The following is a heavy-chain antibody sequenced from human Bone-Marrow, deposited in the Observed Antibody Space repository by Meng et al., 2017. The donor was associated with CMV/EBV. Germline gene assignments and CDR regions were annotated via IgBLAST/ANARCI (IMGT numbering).Heavy chain of an antibody. CDR2: INPNSGGT. CDR1: GYTFTGYY. CDR3: ARGRDCSSTSCHFPFDP. D-gene: IGHD2-2*01. V-gene: IGHV1-2*02. J-gene: IGHJ5*02. Sequence: ASVKVSCKASGYTFTGYYMHWVRQAPGQGLEWMGWINPNSGGTNYAQKFQGRVTMTRDTSISTAYMELSRLRSDDTAVYYCARGRDCSSTSCHFPFDPWGQGTLVTVSS.